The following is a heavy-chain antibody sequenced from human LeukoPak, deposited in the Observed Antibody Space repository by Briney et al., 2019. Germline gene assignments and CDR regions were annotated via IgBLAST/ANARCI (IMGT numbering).Heavy chain of an antibody. CDR2: INPNSGGT. CDR3: ARDTLPYCSSTSCYVLY. D-gene: IGHD2-2*01. CDR1: GYTFTGYY. Sequence: ASVKVSCKASGYTFTGYYMHWVRQAPGQGLEWMGWINPNSGGTNYAQKFQGRVTMTRDTSISTAYMELSRLRSDDTAVYYCARDTLPYCSSTSCYVLYWGQGTLVTVSS. V-gene: IGHV1-2*02. J-gene: IGHJ4*02.